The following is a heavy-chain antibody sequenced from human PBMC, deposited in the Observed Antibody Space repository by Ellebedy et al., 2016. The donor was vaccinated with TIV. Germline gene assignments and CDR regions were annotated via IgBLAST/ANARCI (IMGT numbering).Heavy chain of an antibody. V-gene: IGHV3-11*01. CDR3: ARDFDSDSVDAFDI. J-gene: IGHJ3*02. Sequence: GESLKISCAASGYTFSDYYMGWIRQAPGKGLEWLSYISRSGSDVYYADSLKGRFTISRDNAKNSLYLQMNSLRAEDTAVYYCARDFDSDSVDAFDIWGQGTMVTVSS. D-gene: IGHD4-11*01. CDR2: ISRSGSDV. CDR1: GYTFSDYY.